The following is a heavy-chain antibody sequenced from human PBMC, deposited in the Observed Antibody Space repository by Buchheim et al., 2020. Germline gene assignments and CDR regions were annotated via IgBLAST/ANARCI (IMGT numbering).Heavy chain of an antibody. CDR3: ARGLSVVTARDYFDS. D-gene: IGHD2-21*02. Sequence: EVQLVESGGDLVQPGKSLRLSCAASGFTFSTYWMSWVRQAPGKGLEWVANIKKDESEKYYVESVEGRFTISRDNAKNKPYLHMNSLTADDTGVYYCARGLSVVTARDYFDSWGQGT. CDR1: GFTFSTYW. V-gene: IGHV3-7*01. CDR2: IKKDESEK. J-gene: IGHJ4*02.